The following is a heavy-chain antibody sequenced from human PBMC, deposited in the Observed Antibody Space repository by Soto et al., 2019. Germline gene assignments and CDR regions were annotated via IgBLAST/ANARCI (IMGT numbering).Heavy chain of an antibody. D-gene: IGHD2-15*01. CDR2: IWYDGSNK. CDR3: ARERLRYCSGGSCWPFDY. J-gene: IGHJ4*02. V-gene: IGHV3-33*01. Sequence: ESGGGVVQPGRSLRLSCAASGFTFSSYGMHWVRQAPGKGLEWVAVIWYDGSNKYYADSVKGRFTISRDNSKNTLYLQMNSLRAEDTAVYYCARERLRYCSGGSCWPFDYWGQGTLVTVSS. CDR1: GFTFSSYG.